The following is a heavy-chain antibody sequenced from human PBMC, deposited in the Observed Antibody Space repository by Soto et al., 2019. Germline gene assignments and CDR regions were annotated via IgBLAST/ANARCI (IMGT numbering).Heavy chain of an antibody. CDR1: GCTFSSYA. Sequence: QVQLVQSGAEVKKPGSSVKVSCKASGCTFSSYAISWVRQAPGQGLEWMGGIIPIFGTANYAQKFQGRVTITADESTSTAYMELSSLRSEDTAVYYCARGPWCSGGSCYSLSYYYGMDVWGQGTTVTVSS. CDR2: IIPIFGTA. D-gene: IGHD2-15*01. J-gene: IGHJ6*02. V-gene: IGHV1-69*01. CDR3: ARGPWCSGGSCYSLSYYYGMDV.